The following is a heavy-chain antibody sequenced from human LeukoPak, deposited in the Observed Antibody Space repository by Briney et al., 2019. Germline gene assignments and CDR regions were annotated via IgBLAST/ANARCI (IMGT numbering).Heavy chain of an antibody. D-gene: IGHD3-16*01. CDR3: ARGVLGSYADY. CDR1: RFTFSNYV. V-gene: IGHV3-64*01. Sequence: GGSLRLSCAASRFTFSNYVMHWVRQAAGKGLQYVSSISSTGDRTYYANSVKGRFFISRDNSKNTVYLQMGSLRPEDMALYYCARGVLGSYADYWGQGTLVTVSS. J-gene: IGHJ4*02. CDR2: ISSTGDRT.